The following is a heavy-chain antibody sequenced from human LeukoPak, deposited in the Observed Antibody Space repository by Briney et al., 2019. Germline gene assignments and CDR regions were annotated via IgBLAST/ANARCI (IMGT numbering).Heavy chain of an antibody. V-gene: IGHV1-2*02. CDR1: GYTFTAFY. J-gene: IGHJ5*02. D-gene: IGHD2-15*01. CDR3: ARGLLPMSNWFDP. Sequence: ASVTVSFMASGYTFTAFYIHWVRLAPGQGLEGMGWINPDSGGTKFAQKFQGRVTMTRDTSITTAYMELNRLRYDDTAVYYCARGLLPMSNWFDPWGQGTVVTVSS. CDR2: INPDSGGT.